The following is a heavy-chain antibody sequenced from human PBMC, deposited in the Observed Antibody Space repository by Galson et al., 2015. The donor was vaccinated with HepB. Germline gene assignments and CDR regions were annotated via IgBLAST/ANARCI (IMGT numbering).Heavy chain of an antibody. CDR2: IIPIFGTA. D-gene: IGHD3-16*02. J-gene: IGHJ4*02. CDR1: GGTFSSYA. CDR3: AREGGGFGGVIVPFDY. Sequence: SVKVSCKASGGTFSSYAISWVRQAPGQGLEWMGGIIPIFGTANYAQKFQGRVTITADESTSTAYMELSSLRSEDTAVYYCAREGGGFGGVIVPFDYWGQGTLVTVSS. V-gene: IGHV1-69*13.